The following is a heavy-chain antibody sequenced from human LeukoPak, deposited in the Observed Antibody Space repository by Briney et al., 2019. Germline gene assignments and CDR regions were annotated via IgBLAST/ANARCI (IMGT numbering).Heavy chain of an antibody. V-gene: IGHV1-24*01. CDR3: TRSAVVFPFYFDY. J-gene: IGHJ4*02. D-gene: IGHD3-22*01. Sequence: ASVKVSCKVSGYTLTELSMHWVRQAPGKGLEWMGSFDPENGETLYAQEFQGRVTLTEDTSADTAYMELISLRSEDTAVYYCTRSAVVFPFYFDYLGPGTLVNGLL. CDR1: GYTLTELS. CDR2: FDPENGET.